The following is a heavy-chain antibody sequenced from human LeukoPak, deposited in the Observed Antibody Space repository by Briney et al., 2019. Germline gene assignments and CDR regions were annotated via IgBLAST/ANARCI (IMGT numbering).Heavy chain of an antibody. CDR3: ARVDSSGHDWEY. D-gene: IGHD3-22*01. CDR1: GFTYRTYE. CDR2: IQQDGSGK. V-gene: IGHV3-7*04. Sequence: QPGRSLRLSCAASGFTYRTYEMNWVRQAPGKGLEWVANIQQDGSGKYYVDSVKGRFTISRDNAKNSVSLEMNSLRAEDTAVYYCARVDSSGHDWEYWGQGTLVTVSS. J-gene: IGHJ4*02.